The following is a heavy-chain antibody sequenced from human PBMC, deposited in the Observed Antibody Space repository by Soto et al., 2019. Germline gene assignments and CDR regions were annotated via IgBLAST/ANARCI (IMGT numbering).Heavy chain of an antibody. CDR3: ARDIAAAGTLFDY. J-gene: IGHJ4*02. CDR2: ISSSGSTI. V-gene: IGHV3-11*01. CDR1: GFTFSYYY. D-gene: IGHD6-13*01. Sequence: GGSLRLSCAASGFTFSYYYMSWIRQAPGKGLEWVSYISSSGSTIYYADSVKGRFTISRDNAKNSLYLQMNSLRAEDTAVYYCARDIAAAGTLFDYWGQGTLVTVSS.